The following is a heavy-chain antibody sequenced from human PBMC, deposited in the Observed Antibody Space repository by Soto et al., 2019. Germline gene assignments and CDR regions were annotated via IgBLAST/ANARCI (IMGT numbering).Heavy chain of an antibody. Sequence: QVQLVESGGGVVQPGRSLRLSCAASGFTFSSYTMHWVRQAPGKGLEWVAIISDDGNNKYYADSVKGRFTISRDNSKNTVYMQMNSLRPEDRAVYYCARDWLSSSWPGWYFALWGRGTLVTVSS. J-gene: IGHJ2*01. D-gene: IGHD6-13*01. V-gene: IGHV3-30-3*01. CDR1: GFTFSSYT. CDR3: ARDWLSSSWPGWYFAL. CDR2: ISDDGNNK.